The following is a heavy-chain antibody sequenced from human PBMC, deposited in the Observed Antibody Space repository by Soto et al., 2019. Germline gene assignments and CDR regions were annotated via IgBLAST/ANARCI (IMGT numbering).Heavy chain of an antibody. J-gene: IGHJ3*02. V-gene: IGHV1-18*01. CDR1: GYTFTSYG. CDR3: ARGGGGSGSYYGDAFDI. CDR2: ISAYNGNT. Sequence: QVQLVQSGAEVKKPGASVKVSCKASGYTFTSYGISWVRQAPGQGLEWMGWISAYNGNTNYAQKLQGRVTMTTDTSTSTADMELRSRRSDDTAVYYWARGGGGSGSYYGDAFDIWGQGTMVTVSS. D-gene: IGHD3-10*01.